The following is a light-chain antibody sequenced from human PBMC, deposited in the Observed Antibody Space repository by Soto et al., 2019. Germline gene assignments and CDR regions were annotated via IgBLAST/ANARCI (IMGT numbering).Light chain of an antibody. CDR2: EVS. V-gene: IGLV2-8*01. CDR1: SSDVGAYDY. CDR3: SSYTRSSTPYV. J-gene: IGLJ1*01. Sequence: QSVLTQPPSASGSPGQSVTISCTGTSSDVGAYDYVSWYQQHPGKAPKLMIYEVSQRPSGVPDRFSGSKSGNTASLTISGLQAEDEADYYCSSYTRSSTPYVYGTGTKLTVL.